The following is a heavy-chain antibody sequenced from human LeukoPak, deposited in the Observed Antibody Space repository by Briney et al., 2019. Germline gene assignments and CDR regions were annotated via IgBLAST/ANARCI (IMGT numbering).Heavy chain of an antibody. V-gene: IGHV1-69*05. CDR3: ARGPSGAYYYGSGSYYRYMDV. CDR1: GGTFSSYA. D-gene: IGHD3-10*01. J-gene: IGHJ6*03. CDR2: IIPIFGTA. Sequence: ASVKVSCKASGGTFSSYAISWVRQAPGQGLEWMGGIIPIFGTANYAQKFQGRVTITTDESTSTAYMELSSLRSEDTAVYYCARGPSGAYYYGSGSYYRYMDVWGKGTTVTVSS.